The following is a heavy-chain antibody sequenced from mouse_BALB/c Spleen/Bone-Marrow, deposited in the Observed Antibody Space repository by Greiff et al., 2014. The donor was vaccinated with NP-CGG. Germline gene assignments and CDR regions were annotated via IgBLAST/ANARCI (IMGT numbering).Heavy chain of an antibody. D-gene: IGHD2-2*01. CDR3: TRWLPYAMDY. CDR1: GYTFTNYW. Sequence: QVQLKESGAELVRPGASVKLSCKASGYTFTNYWTNWVKQRPGQGLEWIGNIYPSDSYTNYNQKFKDKATLTVDKSSSTAYMQLSSPTSEDSAVYYYTRWLPYAMDYWGQGTSVTVSS. V-gene: IGHV1-69*02. J-gene: IGHJ4*01. CDR2: IYPSDSYT.